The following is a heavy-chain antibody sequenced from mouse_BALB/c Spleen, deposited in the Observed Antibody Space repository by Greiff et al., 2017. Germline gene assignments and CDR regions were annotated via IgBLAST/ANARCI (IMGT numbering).Heavy chain of an antibody. V-gene: IGHV2-6-4*01. CDR1: GFSLSRYS. J-gene: IGHJ4*01. Sequence: VQLKESGPGLVAPSQSLSITCTVSGFSLSRYSVHWVRQPPGKGLEWLGMIWGGGSTDYNSALKSRLSISKDNSKSQVFLKMNSLQTEDTAMYYCASVYGDYGPLGAMDYWGQGTSVTVSS. CDR3: ASVYGDYGPLGAMDY. CDR2: IWGGGST. D-gene: IGHD2-13*01.